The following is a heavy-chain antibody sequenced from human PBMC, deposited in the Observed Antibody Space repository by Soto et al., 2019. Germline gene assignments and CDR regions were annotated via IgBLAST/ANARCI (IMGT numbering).Heavy chain of an antibody. CDR2: ISGSGGST. D-gene: IGHD2-21*02. Sequence: EVQLLESGGGLVQPGGSLRLSCAASGFTFSSYAMSWVRQAPGKGLEWVSAISGSGGSTYYADSVKGRFTISRDNSKNTLYLKMNSLRAEDTAVYYCAGGGNSRGYAFDIWGQGTMVTVSS. V-gene: IGHV3-23*01. J-gene: IGHJ3*02. CDR3: AGGGNSRGYAFDI. CDR1: GFTFSSYA.